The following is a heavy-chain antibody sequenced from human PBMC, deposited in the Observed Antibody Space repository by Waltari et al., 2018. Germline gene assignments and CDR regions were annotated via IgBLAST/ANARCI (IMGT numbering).Heavy chain of an antibody. Sequence: QVLLVQSGAEVRKPGASVKVSSKASGNPFTAYWMHWVRQAPGQGLEWMGIINPAGTTTSYAQKFQGRVTMTRDTSTSTDYMELTSLRSEDTAVYYCARDNSLDISGTETWWFDPWGQGTLVIVSA. CDR1: GNPFTAYW. D-gene: IGHD3-22*01. J-gene: IGHJ5*02. CDR3: ARDNSLDISGTETWWFDP. V-gene: IGHV1-46*01. CDR2: INPAGTTT.